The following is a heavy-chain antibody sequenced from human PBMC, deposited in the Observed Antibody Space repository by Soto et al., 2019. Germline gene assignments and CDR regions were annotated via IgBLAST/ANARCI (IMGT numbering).Heavy chain of an antibody. Sequence: PSETLSLTCTVSGGSISSYYWSWIRQPPGKGLEWIGYIYYSGSTNYNPSLKSRVTISVDTSKNQFSLKLSSVTAANTAVYYCTRFNRGVAATPGKFDPWGQGTLVTVSS. CDR2: IYYSGST. CDR3: TRFNRGVAATPGKFDP. J-gene: IGHJ5*02. D-gene: IGHD2-15*01. V-gene: IGHV4-59*08. CDR1: GGSISSYY.